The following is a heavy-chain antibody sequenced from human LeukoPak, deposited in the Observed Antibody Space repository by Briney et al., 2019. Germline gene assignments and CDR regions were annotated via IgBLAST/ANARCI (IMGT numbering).Heavy chain of an antibody. D-gene: IGHD5-12*01. V-gene: IGHV1-2*02. J-gene: IGHJ4*02. CDR2: INPNGGGT. CDR3: ARLWNSGYIIYFDS. CDR1: GYTFTGYY. Sequence: ASVKVSCKTSGYTFTGYYIHWVRQAPGQGLEWMGWINPNGGGTNFPQKFRGRVTMTRDTSISTAYMELSRLTSDDTAVYYCARLWNSGYIIYFDSWGQGALVTVSS.